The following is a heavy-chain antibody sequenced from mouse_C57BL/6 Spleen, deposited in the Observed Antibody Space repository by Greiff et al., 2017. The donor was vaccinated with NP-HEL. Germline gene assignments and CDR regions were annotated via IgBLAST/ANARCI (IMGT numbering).Heavy chain of an antibody. CDR3: ARPSTTVVAHWYFDV. J-gene: IGHJ1*03. CDR1: GFTFSSYT. V-gene: IGHV5-9*01. D-gene: IGHD1-1*01. CDR2: ISGGGGNT. Sequence: EVKLMESGGGLVKPGGSLKLSCAASGFTFSSYTMSWVRQTPEKRLEWVATISGGGGNTYYPDSVKGRFTISRDNAKNTLYLQMSSLRSEDTALYYCARPSTTVVAHWYFDVWGTGTTVTVSS.